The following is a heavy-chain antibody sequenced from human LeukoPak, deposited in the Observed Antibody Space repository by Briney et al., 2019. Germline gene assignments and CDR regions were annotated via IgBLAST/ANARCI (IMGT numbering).Heavy chain of an antibody. CDR2: MNPNSGNT. D-gene: IGHD1-14*01. V-gene: IGHV1-8*01. J-gene: IGHJ6*02. Sequence: ASVKVSCKASGYTFTSYDINWVRQATGQGLEWIGWMNPNSGNTGYAQRFQGRLTLTRNTSITTAYMELSSLRSEDTAVYYCATNAGRAGYYYYYYGMDVWGQGTTVTVSS. CDR3: ATNAGRAGYYYYYYGMDV. CDR1: GYTFTSYD.